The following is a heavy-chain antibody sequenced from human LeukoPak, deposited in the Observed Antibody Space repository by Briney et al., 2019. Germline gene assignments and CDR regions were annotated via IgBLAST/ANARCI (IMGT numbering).Heavy chain of an antibody. CDR2: IYYSGST. J-gene: IGHJ4*02. V-gene: IGHV4-39*01. CDR3: AKGHVITSNLDY. CDR1: GGSISSSSYY. Sequence: PSETLSLTCTVSGGSISSSSYYWGWIRQPPGKGLEWIGSIYYSGSTYYNPSLKSRVTISVDTSKNQFSLKLSSVTAADTALYYCAKGHVITSNLDYWGQGTLVTVSS. D-gene: IGHD3-22*01.